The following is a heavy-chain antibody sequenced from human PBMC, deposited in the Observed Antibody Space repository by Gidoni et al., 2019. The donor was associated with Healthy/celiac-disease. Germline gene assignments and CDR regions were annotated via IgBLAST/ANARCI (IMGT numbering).Heavy chain of an antibody. J-gene: IGHJ4*02. CDR1: GGSISSSSYY. CDR3: ATDLRFLEWFPKYDY. D-gene: IGHD3-3*01. CDR2: IYYSGST. V-gene: IGHV4-39*07. Sequence: QLQLQESGPGLVKPSETLSLPCTVSGGSISSSSYYWGWIRQPPGKGLEWIGSIYYSGSTYYNPSLKSRVTISVDTSKNQFSLKLSSVTAADTAVYYCATDLRFLEWFPKYDYWGQGTLVTVSS.